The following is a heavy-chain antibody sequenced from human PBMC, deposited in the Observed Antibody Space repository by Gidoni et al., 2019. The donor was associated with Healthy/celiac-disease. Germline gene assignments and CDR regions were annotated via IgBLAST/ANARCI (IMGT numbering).Heavy chain of an antibody. D-gene: IGHD4-17*01. CDR3: AKDTDLYGGNGFFDY. J-gene: IGHJ4*02. CDR1: GLIFDDYT. Sequence: EVQLVVSGGVVVQPGGSLRLSCAPSGLIFDDYTMHWVRQAPGKGLEWVSLISWDGGSTYYADSVKGRFTISRDNSKNSLYLQMNSLRTEDTALYYCAKDTDLYGGNGFFDYWGQGTLVTVSS. CDR2: ISWDGGST. V-gene: IGHV3-43*01.